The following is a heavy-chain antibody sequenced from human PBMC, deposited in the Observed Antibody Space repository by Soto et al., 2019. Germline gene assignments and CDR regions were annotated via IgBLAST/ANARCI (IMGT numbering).Heavy chain of an antibody. V-gene: IGHV4-30-2*01. CDR2: IYHSGST. CDR3: ARGLVEMATIPRFDP. J-gene: IGHJ5*02. D-gene: IGHD5-12*01. CDR1: GGSISSGGYS. Sequence: TLSLTCAVSGGSISSGGYSWSWIRQPPGKGLEWIGYIYHSGSTYYNPSLKSRVTISVDRSKNQFSLKLSSVTAADTAVYYCARGLVEMATIPRFDPWGQGTLVTVSS.